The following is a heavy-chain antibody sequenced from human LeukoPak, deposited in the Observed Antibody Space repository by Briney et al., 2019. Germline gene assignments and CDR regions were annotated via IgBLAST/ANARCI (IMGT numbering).Heavy chain of an antibody. V-gene: IGHV3-30*18. CDR1: GFTFGSYG. CDR3: AKDLFPYSGYDYYFDY. CDR2: ISYDGSNK. D-gene: IGHD5-12*01. Sequence: GGSLRLSCAASGFTFGSYGMHWVRQAPGKGLEWVAVISYDGSNKYYADSVKGRFTISRDNSKNTLYLQMNSLRAEDTAVYYCAKDLFPYSGYDYYFDYWGQGTLVTVS. J-gene: IGHJ4*02.